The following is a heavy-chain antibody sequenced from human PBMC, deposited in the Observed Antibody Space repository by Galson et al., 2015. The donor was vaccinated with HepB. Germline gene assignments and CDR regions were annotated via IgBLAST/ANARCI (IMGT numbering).Heavy chain of an antibody. J-gene: IGHJ4*02. CDR2: IRGSGGST. CDR1: GFTFSDYF. V-gene: IGHV3-23*01. Sequence: SLRLSCAASGFTFSDYFVTWVRQAPGKGLEWVSAIRGSGGSTYYADSVKGRFTISRDNSKNTLYLQMNSLRAEDTAVYYCAKDLWEPQTPNDYWGQGTLVTVSS. CDR3: AKDLWEPQTPNDY. D-gene: IGHD1-26*01.